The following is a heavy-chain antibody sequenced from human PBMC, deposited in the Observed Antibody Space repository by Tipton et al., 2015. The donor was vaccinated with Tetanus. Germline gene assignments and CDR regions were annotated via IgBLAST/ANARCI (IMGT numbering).Heavy chain of an antibody. D-gene: IGHD3-22*01. CDR1: GGTFSSYA. V-gene: IGHV1-69*06. J-gene: IGHJ5*02. Sequence: QVQLVQSGAEVKKPGSSVKVSCKASGGTFSSYAISWVRQAPGQGLEWMGGIIPIFGTANYAQKFQGRVTVTADKSTSTAYMELSSLRSEDTAVYYCASSYYDSSGYYYANWFDPWGQGTLVTVSS. CDR3: ASSYYDSSGYYYANWFDP. CDR2: IIPIFGTA.